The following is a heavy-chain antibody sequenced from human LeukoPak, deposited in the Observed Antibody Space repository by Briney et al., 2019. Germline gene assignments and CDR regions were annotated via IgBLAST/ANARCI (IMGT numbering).Heavy chain of an antibody. CDR3: ARGGNYWPQWWFDP. Sequence: PSETLSLTCTVSGDSISTYYWSWIRQPPGKGLEWIGYIYYRVTSDYNPSLKSRVTMSVDMSTRQISLKLSSVTAADTAVYYCARGGNYWPQWWFDPWGRGTLVSVSS. CDR2: IYYRVTS. CDR1: GDSISTYY. J-gene: IGHJ5*02. V-gene: IGHV4-59*01. D-gene: IGHD1-26*01.